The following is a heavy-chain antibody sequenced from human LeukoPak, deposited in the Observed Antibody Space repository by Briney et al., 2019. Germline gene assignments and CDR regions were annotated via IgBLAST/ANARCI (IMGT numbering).Heavy chain of an antibody. J-gene: IGHJ3*02. Sequence: GESLKISCKGSAYSFSSYWIGWVRQMPGKGLEWMGIMYPGDSDTRYSPSFQGQVTISADKSISTAYLQWSSLKASDTAMYYCARLRPQDAFDIWGQGTMVTVSS. CDR3: ARLRPQDAFDI. CDR1: AYSFSSYW. CDR2: MYPGDSDT. V-gene: IGHV5-51*01.